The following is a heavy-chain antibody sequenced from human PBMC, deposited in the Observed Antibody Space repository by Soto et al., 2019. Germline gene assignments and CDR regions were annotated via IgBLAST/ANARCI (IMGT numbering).Heavy chain of an antibody. Sequence: ASVKVSCKASGYTFTGYYMHWVRQAPGQGLEWMGWINPNSGGTNYAQKFQGRVTMTRDTSISTAYMELSRLRSDDTAVYYCARDSGFYDFWSGYYSTPDYWGQGTLVTVS. CDR2: INPNSGGT. J-gene: IGHJ4*02. V-gene: IGHV1-2*02. D-gene: IGHD3-3*01. CDR1: GYTFTGYY. CDR3: ARDSGFYDFWSGYYSTPDY.